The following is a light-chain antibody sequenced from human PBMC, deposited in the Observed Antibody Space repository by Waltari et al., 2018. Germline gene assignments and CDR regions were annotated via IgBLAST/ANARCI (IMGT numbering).Light chain of an antibody. V-gene: IGLV3-19*01. CDR1: RLGTYS. CDR3: ASRDPTANAVV. J-gene: IGLJ2*01. Sequence: SSELTQDPAVSVSLGQTVRITCQGYRLGTYSDDWYHQRPGQAPILIRFSTDDRPSGIPDRFSGSSSRDTASLTITGTQAEDEADYYCASRDPTANAVVFGGGTKLTVL. CDR2: STD.